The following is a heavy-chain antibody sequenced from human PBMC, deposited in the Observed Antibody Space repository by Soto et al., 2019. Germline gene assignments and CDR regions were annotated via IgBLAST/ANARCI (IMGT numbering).Heavy chain of an antibody. CDR3: AREETAWPLAYGLDV. CDR1: GFTFTSYD. CDR2: ITRRSDI. J-gene: IGHJ6*02. V-gene: IGHV3-21*01. D-gene: IGHD2-21*02. Sequence: EVQLVESGGGLVMPGGSLRVSCEASGFTFTSYDMHWVRQAPGKGLEWVSTITRRSDIYYADSVKGRFTISRDNAKNSMSVQMNSLRAEDTAVYYCAREETAWPLAYGLDVWGQGTTVTVSS.